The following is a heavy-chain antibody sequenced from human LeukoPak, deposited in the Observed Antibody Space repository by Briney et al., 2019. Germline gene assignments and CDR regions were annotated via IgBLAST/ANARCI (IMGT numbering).Heavy chain of an antibody. CDR2: IYSSGST. D-gene: IGHD5-24*01. Sequence: PSETLSLTCTVSGGSISNSNCYWGWIRQPPGKGLEWIGSIYSSGSTYYNPSLKSRVTISVDTSKNHFSLKLSSVTAADTALYYCARRDGAFDIWGQGTMVTVSS. V-gene: IGHV4-39*02. J-gene: IGHJ3*02. CDR3: ARRDGAFDI. CDR1: GGSISNSNCY.